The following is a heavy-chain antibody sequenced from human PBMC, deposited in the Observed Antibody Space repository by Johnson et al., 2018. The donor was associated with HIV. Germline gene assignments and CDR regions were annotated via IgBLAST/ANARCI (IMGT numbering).Heavy chain of an antibody. J-gene: IGHJ3*02. V-gene: IGHV3-13*01. Sequence: VQLVESGGGLVQPGGSLRLSCAASGFTFSNHDMHWVRQTTGKCLEWVSAIGTAGDTYYPDSVKGRFTISRDNTNNSLYLQMNSLRVDETAVYYCARGGGCGGDCYSGYDAFDIWGQGTMVTVSS. CDR2: IGTAGDT. CDR3: ARGGGCGGDCYSGYDAFDI. D-gene: IGHD2-21*01. CDR1: GFTFSNHD.